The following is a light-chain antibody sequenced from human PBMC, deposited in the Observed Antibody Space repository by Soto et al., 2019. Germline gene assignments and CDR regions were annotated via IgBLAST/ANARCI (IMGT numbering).Light chain of an antibody. Sequence: QSVLTQPPSASGTPGQRVTISCSGSSSNIGSNYVYWYQQLPGTAPKLLIYSNNQRPSGVPDRFSGSKSGTSASLAISVLRSEDEADYYCAAWDDSLSAHVVFGGGTKLTVL. CDR2: SNN. J-gene: IGLJ2*01. V-gene: IGLV1-47*02. CDR3: AAWDDSLSAHVV. CDR1: SSNIGSNY.